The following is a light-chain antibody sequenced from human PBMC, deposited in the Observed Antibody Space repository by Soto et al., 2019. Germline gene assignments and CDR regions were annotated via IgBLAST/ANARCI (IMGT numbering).Light chain of an antibody. J-gene: IGLJ2*01. Sequence: SYELTQPPSVSVAPGKTARLACGGNNIGSKSVHWYLQKPGQAPVLGIYYDSDLPSGIPERFSGSNSGNTATLTISRVEDGDEADYYCQVWDSSSAHVVFGGGTKLTVL. CDR2: YDS. CDR3: QVWDSSSAHVV. V-gene: IGLV3-21*04. CDR1: NIGSKS.